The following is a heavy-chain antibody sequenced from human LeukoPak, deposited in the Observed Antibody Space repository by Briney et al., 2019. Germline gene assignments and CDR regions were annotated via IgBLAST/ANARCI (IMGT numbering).Heavy chain of an antibody. J-gene: IGHJ4*02. CDR1: EFSVGSNY. V-gene: IGHV3-66*01. CDR3: ARSSRELGGYAPWELMPPFDY. Sequence: QTGGSLRLSCAASEFSVGSNYMTWVRQAPGKGLEWVSLIYSGGSTYYADSVKGRFTISRYNSKNTLYLQMNSLRAEDTAVYYCARSSRELGGYAPWELMPPFDYWGQGTLVTVSS. D-gene: IGHD1-7*01. CDR2: IYSGGST.